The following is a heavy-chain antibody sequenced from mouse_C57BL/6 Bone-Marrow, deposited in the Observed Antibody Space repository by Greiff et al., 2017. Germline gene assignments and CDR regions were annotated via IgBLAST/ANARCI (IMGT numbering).Heavy chain of an antibody. CDR2: IHPNSGST. V-gene: IGHV1-64*01. D-gene: IGHD1-1*01. CDR3: ARGIYYYGSSYFDY. CDR1: GYTFTSYW. Sequence: QVQLQQPGAELVKPGASVKLSCKASGYTFTSYWMHWVKQRPGQGLVWIGMIHPNSGSTNYNEKFKSKATLTVDKSSSTAYMQLSSLTSEDSAVYYCARGIYYYGSSYFDYWGQGTTLTVSS. J-gene: IGHJ2*01.